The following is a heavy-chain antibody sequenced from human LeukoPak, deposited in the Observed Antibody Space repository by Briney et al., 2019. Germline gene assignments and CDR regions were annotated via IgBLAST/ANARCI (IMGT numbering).Heavy chain of an antibody. CDR1: GFTFSSCG. J-gene: IGHJ4*02. CDR2: IGPTGTDR. D-gene: IGHD1-14*01. CDR3: ATETIGRHYDY. Sequence: GGSLRLSCAASGFTFSSCGLNWVRQAPGKGLEWVSSIGPTGTDRYYADSVRGRFTISRDNAKNSMYLQMDSLRDEDTAVYYCATETIGRHYDYWGQGTLLTVSS. V-gene: IGHV3-21*01.